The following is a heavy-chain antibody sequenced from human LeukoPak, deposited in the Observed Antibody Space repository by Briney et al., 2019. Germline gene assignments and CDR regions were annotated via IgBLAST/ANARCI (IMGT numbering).Heavy chain of an antibody. V-gene: IGHV3-7*01. CDR2: IKEDGSEK. J-gene: IGHJ4*02. CDR3: ARGRVGATSIKDY. CDR1: GFTFTTSW. Sequence: PGGSLRLSCAASGFTFTTSWMSWVRQAPGKGLEWVANIKEDGSEKYYVESVKGRLTISRDNGKKSLYLQMSSLRADDTAGYYWARGRVGATSIKDYWGQGTLVSVSS. D-gene: IGHD1-26*01.